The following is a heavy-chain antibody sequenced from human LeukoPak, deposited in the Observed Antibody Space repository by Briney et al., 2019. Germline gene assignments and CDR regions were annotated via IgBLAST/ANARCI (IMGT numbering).Heavy chain of an antibody. CDR3: ARGSSITMIVVPESSAFDI. Sequence: GASVKVSCKASGYTFTGYYMHWVRQAPGQGLEWMGWINPNSGGTNYAQKLQGGVTMTRDTSISTAYMELSRLRSDDTAVYYCARGSSITMIVVPESSAFDIWGQGTMVTVSS. V-gene: IGHV1-2*02. D-gene: IGHD3-22*01. CDR2: INPNSGGT. J-gene: IGHJ3*02. CDR1: GYTFTGYY.